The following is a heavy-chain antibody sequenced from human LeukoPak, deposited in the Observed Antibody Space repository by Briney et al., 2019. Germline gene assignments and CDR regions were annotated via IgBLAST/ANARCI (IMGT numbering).Heavy chain of an antibody. V-gene: IGHV4-39*01. CDR3: ARVGRRPTGAYFDY. CDR2: TYYSGST. J-gene: IGHJ4*02. CDR1: GFTFSSYA. D-gene: IGHD1-14*01. Sequence: GSLRLSCAASGFTFSSYAMSWVRQPPGKGLEWIGSTYYSGSTYYNPSLKSRVTISVDTSKNQFSLKLSSVTAADTAVYYCARVGRRPTGAYFDYWGQGTLVTVSS.